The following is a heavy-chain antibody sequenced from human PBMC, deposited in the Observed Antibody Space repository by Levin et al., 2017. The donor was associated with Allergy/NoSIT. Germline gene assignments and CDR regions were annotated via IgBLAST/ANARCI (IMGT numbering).Heavy chain of an antibody. CDR1: GGSMSDYY. CDR3: ARHLAGSGVDPMNY. J-gene: IGHJ4*02. V-gene: IGHV4-59*08. CDR2: VYSTIGT. Sequence: SQTLSLTCAVSGGSMSDYYWSWVRQPPGKGLEWIAYVYSTIGTNYNPSLRGRVTTSVDMSKNQFSLRLTSTTAADTAVYYCARHLAGSGVDPMNYWGQGTLVTVSS. D-gene: IGHD3-10*01.